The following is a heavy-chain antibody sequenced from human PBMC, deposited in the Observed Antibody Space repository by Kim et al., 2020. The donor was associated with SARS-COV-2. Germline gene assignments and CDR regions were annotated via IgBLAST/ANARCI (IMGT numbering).Heavy chain of an antibody. J-gene: IGHJ4*02. V-gene: IGHV7-4-1*02. CDR1: GYTFTSYA. CDR3: ARQPYDILTGYPDPLDY. Sequence: ASVKVSCKASGYTFTSYAMNWVRQAPGQGLEWMGWINTNTGNPTYAQGFTGRFVFSLDTSVSTAYLQISSLKAEDTAVYYCARQPYDILTGYPDPLDYWGQGTLVTVSS. D-gene: IGHD3-9*01. CDR2: INTNTGNP.